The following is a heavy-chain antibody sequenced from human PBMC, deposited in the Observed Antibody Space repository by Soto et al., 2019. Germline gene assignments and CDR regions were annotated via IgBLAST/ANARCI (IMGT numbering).Heavy chain of an antibody. CDR2: IYPSDSDT. Sequence: SLKISCQVSGYTFTIYWIGWVRQMPGKGLEWMGIIYPSDSDTRHSPSFQGQVTISADQSINTAYLQWDSLKASDTAIYYCARPANTVADHFDLWGQGTPVTVSS. J-gene: IGHJ4*02. CDR3: ARPANTVADHFDL. CDR1: GYTFTIYW. V-gene: IGHV5-51*01. D-gene: IGHD4-17*01.